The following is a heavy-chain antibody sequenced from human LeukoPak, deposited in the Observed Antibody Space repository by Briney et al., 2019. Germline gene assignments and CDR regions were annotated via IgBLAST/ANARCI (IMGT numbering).Heavy chain of an antibody. J-gene: IGHJ4*02. CDR1: GFTFSLYD. D-gene: IGHD4-17*01. Sequence: HPGGSLRLSCAASGFTFSLYDMHWVRHATGKRLEWVSGIGTVGDTYYADSVKGRFTISRDNSKNTLYLQMNSLRAEDTAVYYCARDYTSHDYGDYGYFDYWGQGTLVTVSS. CDR3: ARDYTSHDYGDYGYFDY. CDR2: IGTVGDT. V-gene: IGHV3-13*01.